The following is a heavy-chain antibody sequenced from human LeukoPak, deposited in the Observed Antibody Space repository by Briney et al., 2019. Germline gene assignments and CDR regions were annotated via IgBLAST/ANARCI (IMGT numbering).Heavy chain of an antibody. CDR3: AKGGMSSSGLGD. CDR2: ITSGGST. D-gene: IGHD3-22*01. V-gene: IGHV3-23*01. CDR1: GFTFSTYT. J-gene: IGHJ4*02. Sequence: GGSLRLSCAASGFTFSTYTMNWVRQAPGKGLEWVSGITSGGSTYYADSVKGRFTISRDNSKNTQYLQMNSLRAEDTAVYYCAKGGMSSSGLGDWGQGTLVTVSS.